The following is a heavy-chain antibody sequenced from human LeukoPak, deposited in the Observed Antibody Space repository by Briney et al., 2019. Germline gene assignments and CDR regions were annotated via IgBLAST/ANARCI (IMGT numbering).Heavy chain of an antibody. D-gene: IGHD6-13*01. CDR3: ATGQQWFDP. J-gene: IGHJ5*02. V-gene: IGHV4-59*12. CDR2: IYSSGST. CDR1: GGSISGYY. Sequence: SETLSLTCTVAGGSISGYYWTWIRQPPGKGLEWIGYIYSSGSTKYNPSLKSPITISVDTSKNQLSLKLSSVTAADTAVYYCATGQQWFDPWGQGTLVTVSS.